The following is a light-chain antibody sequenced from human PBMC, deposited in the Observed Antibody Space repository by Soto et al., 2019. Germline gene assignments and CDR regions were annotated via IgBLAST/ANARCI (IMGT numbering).Light chain of an antibody. J-gene: IGKJ4*01. Sequence: EVVMAQSPVTLSVSTGESATLSCRASQSVSSNLAWCRQKPGQAPRLLICCASTRATGIPARFSGSGSWTEFTLTISSLQSEDFAVHYCQQYNTWPPLTFGGGTKVDIK. V-gene: IGKV3-15*01. CDR1: QSVSSN. CDR3: QQYNTWPPLT. CDR2: CAS.